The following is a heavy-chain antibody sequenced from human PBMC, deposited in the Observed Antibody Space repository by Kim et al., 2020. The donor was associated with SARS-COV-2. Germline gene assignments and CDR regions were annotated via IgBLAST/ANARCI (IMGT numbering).Heavy chain of an antibody. D-gene: IGHD3-22*01. CDR2: IYYSGST. V-gene: IGHV4-39*01. CDR1: GGSISSSSYY. CDR3: ARDYYDSSGPQGY. J-gene: IGHJ4*02. Sequence: SETLSLTCTVSGGSISSSSYYWGWIRQPPGKGLEWIGSIYYSGSTYYNPSLKSRVTISVDTSKNQFSLKLSSVTAADTAVYYCARDYYDSSGPQGYWGQGTLVTVSS.